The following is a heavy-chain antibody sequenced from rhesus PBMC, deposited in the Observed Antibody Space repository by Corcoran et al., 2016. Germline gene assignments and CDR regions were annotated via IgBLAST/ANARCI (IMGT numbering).Heavy chain of an antibody. CDR2: ITYSGST. CDR1: GGSISSGYYY. CDR3: ARAYSWNTPPGGYFEF. Sequence: QVQLQESGPGLVKPSETLSLTCAVSGGSISSGYYYWSWIRQPPGKGLEWIGYITYSGSTSYNPSLKSRVTISRDTSKNQFSLKLSSVTAADTAVYYWARAYSWNTPPGGYFEFWGQGALVTVSS. V-gene: IGHV4-122*02. D-gene: IGHD1-20*01. J-gene: IGHJ1*01.